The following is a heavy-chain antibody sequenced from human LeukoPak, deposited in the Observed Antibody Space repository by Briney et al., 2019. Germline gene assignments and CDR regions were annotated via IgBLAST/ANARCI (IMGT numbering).Heavy chain of an antibody. CDR3: ARFRSTVTTSYYGMDV. J-gene: IGHJ6*02. Sequence: GGSLRLSCAASGFTFSDYYMSWIRQAPGKGLEWVSYISSSGSTIYYADSVKGRFTISRDNAKNSLYLQMNSLRAEDTAVYYCARFRSTVTTSYYGMDVWGQGTTVTVSS. D-gene: IGHD4-4*01. V-gene: IGHV3-11*01. CDR2: ISSSGSTI. CDR1: GFTFSDYY.